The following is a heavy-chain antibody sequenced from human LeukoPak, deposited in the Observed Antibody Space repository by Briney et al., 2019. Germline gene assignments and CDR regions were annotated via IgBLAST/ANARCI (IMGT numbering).Heavy chain of an antibody. D-gene: IGHD2-15*01. J-gene: IGHJ2*01. CDR1: GGSISSYY. CDR2: IYTSGST. V-gene: IGHV4-4*07. Sequence: SETLSLTCTVSGGSISSYYWSWIRQPAGKGLEWIGRIYTSGSTNYNPSLKSRVTMSVDTSKNHFSLKLSSVTAADTAVYYCASHDSPNWHFDLWGRGALVTVSS. CDR3: ASHDSPNWHFDL.